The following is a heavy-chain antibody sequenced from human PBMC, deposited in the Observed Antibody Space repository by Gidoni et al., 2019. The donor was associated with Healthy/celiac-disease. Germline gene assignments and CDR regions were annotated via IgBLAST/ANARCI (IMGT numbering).Heavy chain of an antibody. D-gene: IGHD3-22*01. Sequence: QVQLQASGPGLVKPSETLSLTCTVSGVSISSYYWSWIRQPPGKGLEWIGYIYYSGSTNYNPSLKSRVTISVDTSKNQFSLKLSSVTAADTAVYYCARHYYDSSGPNAFDIWGQGTMVTVSS. CDR1: GVSISSYY. J-gene: IGHJ3*02. V-gene: IGHV4-59*08. CDR2: IYYSGST. CDR3: ARHYYDSSGPNAFDI.